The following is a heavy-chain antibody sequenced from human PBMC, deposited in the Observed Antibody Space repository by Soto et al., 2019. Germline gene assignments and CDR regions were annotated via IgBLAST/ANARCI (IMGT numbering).Heavy chain of an antibody. D-gene: IGHD6-13*01. J-gene: IGHJ1*01. Sequence: GGSLRLSCAASGFSFSSHGMHWVRQAPGKGLEWVAIISYDGSNRNYADSVKGRFTVSRDNFENTLYLQMNSLRAEDTAVYYCAKDYSEGIGGDRCYFHYWGQGTLVTVSS. V-gene: IGHV3-30*18. CDR3: AKDYSEGIGGDRCYFHY. CDR1: GFSFSSHG. CDR2: ISYDGSNR.